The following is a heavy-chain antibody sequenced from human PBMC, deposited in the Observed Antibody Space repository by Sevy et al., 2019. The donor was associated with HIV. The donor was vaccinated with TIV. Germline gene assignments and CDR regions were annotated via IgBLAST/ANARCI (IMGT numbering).Heavy chain of an antibody. D-gene: IGHD6-13*01. CDR2: IHLDGSDK. V-gene: IGHV3-30*02. Sequence: GGSLRLSCAASAFTFSHYAMHWVRQAPGKGLEWVAFIHLDGSDKYYADSVKGRFTISRDNSKNMLYLQMNSLRAEDTAVYYWAKNTAAAGTGGFHYWGQGTRVTVSS. CDR1: AFTFSHYA. CDR3: AKNTAAAGTGGFHY. J-gene: IGHJ4*02.